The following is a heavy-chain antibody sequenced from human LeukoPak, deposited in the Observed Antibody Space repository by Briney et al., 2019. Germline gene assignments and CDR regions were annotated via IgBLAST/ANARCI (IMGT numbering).Heavy chain of an antibody. J-gene: IGHJ4*02. D-gene: IGHD3-22*01. CDR3: ASRYYYDSSGYSENTKYYFDY. V-gene: IGHV4-34*01. CDR1: GGSFSGYY. Sequence: PSETLSLTCAVYGGSFSGYYWSWIRQPPGKGLEWIGEINHSGSTNYNPSLKSRVTISVDTSKNQFSLKLSSVTAADTAVYYCASRYYYDSSGYSENTKYYFDYWGQGTLVTVSS. CDR2: INHSGST.